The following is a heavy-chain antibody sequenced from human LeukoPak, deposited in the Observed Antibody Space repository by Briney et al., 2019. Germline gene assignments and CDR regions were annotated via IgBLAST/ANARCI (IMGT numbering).Heavy chain of an antibody. CDR3: ARVPTMVRGVSAFDI. D-gene: IGHD3-10*01. CDR2: MNPNSGNT. CDR1: GYTFTSYD. Sequence: GASVKVSCRASGYTFTSYDINWVRQATGQGLEWMGWMNPNSGNTGYAQKFQGRVTMTRNTSISTAYMELSSLRSEDTAVYYCARVPTMVRGVSAFDIWGQGTMVTVSS. J-gene: IGHJ3*02. V-gene: IGHV1-8*01.